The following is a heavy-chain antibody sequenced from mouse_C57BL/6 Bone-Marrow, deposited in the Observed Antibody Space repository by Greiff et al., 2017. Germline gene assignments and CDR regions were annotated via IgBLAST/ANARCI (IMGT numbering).Heavy chain of an antibody. CDR3: ARQQLGRFAY. CDR2: ISSGGSYT. J-gene: IGHJ3*01. CDR1: GFTFSSYG. D-gene: IGHD4-1*01. Sequence: EVQGVESGGDLVKPGGSLKLSCAASGFTFSSYGMSWVRQTPDKRLEWVATISSGGSYTYSPGSVKGRFTISRDNAKNTLYLQMNSLKSEDTAMYYCARQQLGRFAYWGQGTLVTVSA. V-gene: IGHV5-6*01.